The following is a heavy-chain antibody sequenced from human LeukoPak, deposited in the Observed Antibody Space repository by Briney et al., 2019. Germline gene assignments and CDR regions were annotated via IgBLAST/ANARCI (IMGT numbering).Heavy chain of an antibody. Sequence: KAGGSLRLSCEASGFTFSTYGMHWVRQAPGKGLEWVSSISSSSYIYYADSVKGRFTISRDNAKNSLYLQMNSLRAEDTAVYYCARDLVCENYCSGGSPSHWGQGTLVTVSS. CDR1: GFTFSTYG. D-gene: IGHD2-15*01. CDR2: ISSSSYI. J-gene: IGHJ4*02. V-gene: IGHV3-21*01. CDR3: ARDLVCENYCSGGSPSH.